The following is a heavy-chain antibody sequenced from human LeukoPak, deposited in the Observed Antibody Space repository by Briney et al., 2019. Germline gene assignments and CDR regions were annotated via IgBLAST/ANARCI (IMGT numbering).Heavy chain of an antibody. CDR1: AYSISSGYY. CDR3: ATNGTYSFDN. CDR2: IHHGGST. J-gene: IGHJ4*02. Sequence: PSETLSLTCAVSAYSISSGYYCGWIRQPPGKGLEWIGSIHHGGSTYYNPSLKSRITISIDRSKNQFSLKLNSVTAAHSAVYYCATNGTYSFDNWGQGTLVTVFS. D-gene: IGHD1-1*01. V-gene: IGHV4-38-2*01.